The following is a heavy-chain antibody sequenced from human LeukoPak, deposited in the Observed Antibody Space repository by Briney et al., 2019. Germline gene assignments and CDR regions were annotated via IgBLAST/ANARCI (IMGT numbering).Heavy chain of an antibody. CDR1: GGSISSGSYY. Sequence: SETLSLTCTVSGGSISSGSYYWSWIRQPAGKGLEWIGRIYTSGSTNYNPSLKSRVTISVDTSKNQFSLKLSSVTAADTAVYYCARGHYDSSGYSPGYYFDYWGQGTLVTVSS. V-gene: IGHV4-61*02. D-gene: IGHD3-22*01. CDR2: IYTSGST. J-gene: IGHJ4*02. CDR3: ARGHYDSSGYSPGYYFDY.